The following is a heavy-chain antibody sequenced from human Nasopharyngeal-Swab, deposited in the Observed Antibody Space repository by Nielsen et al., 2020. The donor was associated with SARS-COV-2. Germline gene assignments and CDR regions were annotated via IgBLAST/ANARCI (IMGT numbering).Heavy chain of an antibody. D-gene: IGHD1-26*01. J-gene: IGHJ4*02. CDR1: GYTFSAYW. CDR2: VNQDGSRT. CDR3: ARTDSGSYAAYFDY. Sequence: GESLKISCAASGYTFSAYWMHWVRQVPGKGLLWVSRVNQDGSRTDYADSVKGRFTISSDNSKNTLYLQMDSLRPEDTAVYYCARTDSGSYAAYFDYWGQGTQVTVSS. V-gene: IGHV3-74*01.